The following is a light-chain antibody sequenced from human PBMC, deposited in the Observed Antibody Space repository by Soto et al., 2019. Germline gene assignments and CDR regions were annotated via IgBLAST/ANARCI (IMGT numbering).Light chain of an antibody. J-gene: IGKJ1*01. V-gene: IGKV1D-8*01. CDR3: QQYYSFPWT. CDR1: EGSSSY. CDR2: AAS. Sequence: VVWMTQYPSLLSASTGDRVTISCRMSEGSSSYLGWYQQKPGKTPELLNYAASTLQSRDPSRFSGSPSETDFTLTIICLKSEDFETYYCQQYYSFPWTFGQGAQVEIK.